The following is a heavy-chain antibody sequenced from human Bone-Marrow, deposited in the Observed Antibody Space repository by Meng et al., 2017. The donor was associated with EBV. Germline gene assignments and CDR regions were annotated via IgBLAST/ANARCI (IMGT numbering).Heavy chain of an antibody. CDR2: IIPIFGTA. J-gene: IGHJ4*02. V-gene: IGHV1-69*01. Sequence: QVELVQSWAGVKRPGSSVKVSCKASGGTFSSYAISWGRQAPGQGLEWMGGIIPIFGTANYAQKFQGRVTITADESTSTAYMELSSLRSEDTAVYYCARDSDILTGPGGYWGQGTLVTVSS. CDR3: ARDSDILTGPGGY. D-gene: IGHD3-9*01. CDR1: GGTFSSYA.